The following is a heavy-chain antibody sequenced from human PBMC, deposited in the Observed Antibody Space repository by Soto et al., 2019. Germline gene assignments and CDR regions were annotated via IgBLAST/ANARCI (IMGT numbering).Heavy chain of an antibody. CDR1: GFTFSNYW. D-gene: IGHD3-22*01. CDR3: AKDLVNYYDSSGYYYGLDY. Sequence: GGSLRLSCAASGFTFSNYWMHWVRQAPGKGLVRISAISSNGSNTYYADSVKGRFTISRDNAKNTLYLQMNSLRAEDTAVYYCAKDLVNYYDSSGYYYGLDYWGQGTLVTVSS. V-gene: IGHV3-74*01. J-gene: IGHJ4*02. CDR2: ISSNGSNT.